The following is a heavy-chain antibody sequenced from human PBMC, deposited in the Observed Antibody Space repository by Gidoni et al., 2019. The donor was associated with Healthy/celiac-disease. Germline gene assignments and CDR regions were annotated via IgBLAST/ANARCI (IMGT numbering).Heavy chain of an antibody. D-gene: IGHD1-26*01. V-gene: IGHV3-23*01. J-gene: IGHJ4*02. Sequence: GRFTISRDNSKNTLYLQMNSLRAEDTAVYYCAKDPPSGRGGDYWGQGTLVTVSS. CDR3: AKDPPSGRGGDY.